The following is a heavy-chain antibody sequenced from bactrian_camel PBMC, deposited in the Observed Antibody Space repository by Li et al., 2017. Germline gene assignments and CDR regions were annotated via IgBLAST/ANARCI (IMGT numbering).Heavy chain of an antibody. CDR2: VTAGTNAA. CDR3: AGDVRSCYLRRDWKF. V-gene: IGHV3S1*01. J-gene: IGHJ4*01. D-gene: IGHD1*01. CDR1: GFTYQSYC. Sequence: HVQLVESGGGSVQPGGSLTLSCVASGFTYQSYCMGWFRQASGKEREAVASVTAGTNAASTADSVKGRFTISRDNANLNILYLEMNSLQPEDTAMYYCAGDVRSCYLRRDWKFWGQGTQVTVS.